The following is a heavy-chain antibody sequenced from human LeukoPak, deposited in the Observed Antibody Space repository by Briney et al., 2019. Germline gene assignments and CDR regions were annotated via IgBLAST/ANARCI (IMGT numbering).Heavy chain of an antibody. D-gene: IGHD2-2*01. CDR3: AREPGANAFDI. CDR2: INWNGGGT. J-gene: IGHJ3*02. V-gene: IGHV3-20*01. CDR1: GCTFDDYG. Sequence: PGGSLRLSCAASGCTFDDYGMSWVRQAPGKGLEWVSGINWNGGGTGYADSVKGRFTISRDNAKNSLYLQIYRLRAEDTALYHCAREPGANAFDIWGQGTMVTVSS.